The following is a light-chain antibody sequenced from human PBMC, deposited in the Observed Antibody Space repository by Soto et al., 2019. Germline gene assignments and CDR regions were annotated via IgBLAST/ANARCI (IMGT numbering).Light chain of an antibody. CDR2: DAS. Sequence: DIQMTQSPSTLSASLGARLTITCRASQGISRWLAWYQQRPGKAPKLLIYDASTLHSGVSSRFSGSGSGTEFTLTISSLKPNDSATYYCQQYTTYWTFGQGTKVDIK. CDR1: QGISRW. CDR3: QQYTTYWT. J-gene: IGKJ1*01. V-gene: IGKV1-5*01.